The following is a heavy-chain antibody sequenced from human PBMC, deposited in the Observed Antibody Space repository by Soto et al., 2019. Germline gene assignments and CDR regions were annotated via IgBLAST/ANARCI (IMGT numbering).Heavy chain of an antibody. CDR3: ASDYGDRGDYYYYGMDV. D-gene: IGHD4-17*01. Sequence: SVKVSCKASGGTFSSYAISWVRQAPGQGLEWMGGIIPIFGTANYAQKFQGRVTITADESTSTAYMELSSLRSEDTAVYYCASDYGDRGDYYYYGMDVWGQGTTVTVSS. J-gene: IGHJ6*02. V-gene: IGHV1-69*13. CDR1: GGTFSSYA. CDR2: IIPIFGTA.